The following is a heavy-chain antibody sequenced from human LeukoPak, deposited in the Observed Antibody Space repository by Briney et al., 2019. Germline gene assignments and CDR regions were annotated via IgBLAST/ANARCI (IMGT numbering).Heavy chain of an antibody. CDR3: AGPGAYGSGSFAY. CDR2: INWNGGST. J-gene: IGHJ4*02. D-gene: IGHD3-10*01. Sequence: GGSLRLSCAASGFTFDDYGMSWVRQAPGKGLEWVSGINWNGGSTGYADSVKGRFTISRDNAKNSLYLQMNSLRAEDAAVYYCAGPGAYGSGSFAYWGQGTLVTVSS. CDR1: GFTFDDYG. V-gene: IGHV3-20*04.